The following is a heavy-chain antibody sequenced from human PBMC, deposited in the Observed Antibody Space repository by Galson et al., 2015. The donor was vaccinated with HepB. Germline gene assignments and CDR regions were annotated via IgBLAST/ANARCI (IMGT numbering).Heavy chain of an antibody. CDR2: ISGSGITT. J-gene: IGHJ4*02. D-gene: IGHD2/OR15-2a*01. V-gene: IGHV3-23*01. Sequence: SLRLSCATSGFTFSMYAMSWVRLTPGKGLEWVSHISGSGITTYYADSVKGRFTTSRDNAKNTVYLQMTNLRVEDTAIYFCARGPFLLPTVYFDYWGQGTPVTVAS. CDR1: GFTFSMYA. CDR3: ARGPFLLPTVYFDY.